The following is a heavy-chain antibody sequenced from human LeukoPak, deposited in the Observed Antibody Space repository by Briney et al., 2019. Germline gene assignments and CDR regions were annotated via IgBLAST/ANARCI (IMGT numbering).Heavy chain of an antibody. J-gene: IGHJ4*02. CDR3: ARESRGIAAAGY. CDR1: GFTFSSYA. V-gene: IGHV3-48*01. CDR2: ISRGANTI. D-gene: IGHD6-13*01. Sequence: GGSLRLSCAASGFTFSSYAMNWVRQSPGRGLEWLSYISRGANTIYYADSVKGRFTISRDNAENSLYLQMDSLRAEDTAVYYCARESRGIAAAGYWGQGTLVTVSS.